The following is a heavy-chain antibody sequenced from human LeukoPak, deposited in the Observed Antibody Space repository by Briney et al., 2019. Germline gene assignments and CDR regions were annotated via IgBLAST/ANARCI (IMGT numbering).Heavy chain of an antibody. Sequence: RESLKISCKGSGYSFTSYWIGWVRQMPGKGLEWLGIINPGDSDTRYSPSFQGQVTISADKSISTAYLQWSSLKASDTAMYYCARQIVGATHTFDYWGQGTLVTVSS. V-gene: IGHV5-51*01. J-gene: IGHJ4*02. CDR1: GYSFTSYW. D-gene: IGHD1-26*01. CDR2: INPGDSDT. CDR3: ARQIVGATHTFDY.